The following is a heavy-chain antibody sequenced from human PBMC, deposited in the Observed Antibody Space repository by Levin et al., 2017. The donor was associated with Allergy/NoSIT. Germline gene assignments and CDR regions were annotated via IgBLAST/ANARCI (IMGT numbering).Heavy chain of an antibody. J-gene: IGHJ6*02. Sequence: PGESLKISCKASGYTFTGYYIHWVRQAPGQGLEWMGWINPDSGGTNFAQKFQGRVTMTRDTSISTAYMEVSRLRSDDTAVYYCARDTVAPPAIPASDFSRGYQNYFGMDVWGQGTTVTVSS. D-gene: IGHD2-2*02. CDR2: INPDSGGT. CDR3: ARDTVAPPAIPASDFSRGYQNYFGMDV. V-gene: IGHV1-2*02. CDR1: GYTFTGYY.